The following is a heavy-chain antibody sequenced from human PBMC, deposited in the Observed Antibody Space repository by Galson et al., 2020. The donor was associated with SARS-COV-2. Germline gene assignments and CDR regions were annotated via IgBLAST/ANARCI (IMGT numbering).Heavy chain of an antibody. Sequence: SETLSLTCTVSGGSISSSSYYWGWLRQPPGKGLEWIGSIYYRGSTYYNPSLKSRVTISVDTSKNQLSLKLSSVTAADTAVYYCARQPDDILTALNWGQGTLVTFSS. V-gene: IGHV4-39*01. J-gene: IGHJ4*02. CDR1: GGSISSSSYY. D-gene: IGHD3-9*01. CDR2: IYYRGST. CDR3: ARQPDDILTALN.